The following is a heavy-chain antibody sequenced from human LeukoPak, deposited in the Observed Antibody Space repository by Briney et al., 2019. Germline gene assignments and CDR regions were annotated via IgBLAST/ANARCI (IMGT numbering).Heavy chain of an antibody. Sequence: SQTLSLTCTVSGGSISSGGYYWSWIRQHPGKGLEWIGYIYYSGSTYYNPSLKSRVTISVDTSKNQFSLKLSSVTAADTAVYYCARERGDNNWFDPWGQGTLVTVSS. CDR1: GGSISSGGYY. V-gene: IGHV4-31*03. CDR2: IYYSGST. J-gene: IGHJ5*02. D-gene: IGHD3-16*01. CDR3: ARERGDNNWFDP.